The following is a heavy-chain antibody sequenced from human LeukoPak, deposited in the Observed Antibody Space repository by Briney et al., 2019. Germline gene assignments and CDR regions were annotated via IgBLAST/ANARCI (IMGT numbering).Heavy chain of an antibody. D-gene: IGHD3-9*01. Sequence: SGTLSLTCAVYGGSLNDYHWTWIRQTPGKGLEWIGEIHRSGSTNSNPSLKSRVKMSIDTSKNHFSLRLTSVTAADTAMYYCARYHQGFDDYWGQGTLVTVSS. CDR2: IHRSGST. V-gene: IGHV4-34*10. CDR1: GGSLNDYH. J-gene: IGHJ4*02. CDR3: ARYHQGFDDY.